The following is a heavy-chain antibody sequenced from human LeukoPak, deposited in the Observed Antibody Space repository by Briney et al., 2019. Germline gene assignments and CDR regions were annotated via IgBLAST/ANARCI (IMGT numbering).Heavy chain of an antibody. Sequence: SQTLSLTCAISGDSVSTSSAAWNWIRQSPSGGLEWLGRTYYRSKWYNDYAVSVKSRITINPDTSKNQFSLQLNSVTPEDTAVYYCATQTGTTSPFDYWGQGTLVTVSS. V-gene: IGHV6-1*01. D-gene: IGHD1-1*01. J-gene: IGHJ4*02. CDR1: GDSVSTSSAA. CDR3: ATQTGTTSPFDY. CDR2: TYYRSKWYN.